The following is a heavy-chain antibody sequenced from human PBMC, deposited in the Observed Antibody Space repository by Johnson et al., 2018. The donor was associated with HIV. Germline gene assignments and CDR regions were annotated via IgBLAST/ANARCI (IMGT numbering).Heavy chain of an antibody. CDR2: ISYDGSNK. CDR1: GFMFDDYA. V-gene: IGHV3-30*14. Sequence: QVQLVESGGGVERPGESLRLSCVGSGFMFDDYAMSWVRQAPGKGLEWVAVISYDGSNKYYADSVKGRFTISRDNSKNTLCLQMNSLRAEDTALYYCARSGAGAAFDIWGQGTMVTVSS. CDR3: ARSGAGAAFDI. J-gene: IGHJ3*02.